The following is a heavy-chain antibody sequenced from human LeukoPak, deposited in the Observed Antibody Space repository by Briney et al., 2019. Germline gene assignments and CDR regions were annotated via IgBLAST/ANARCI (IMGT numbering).Heavy chain of an antibody. CDR1: GYSFTSYW. Sequence: RGESLKISCKGSGYSFTSYWIGWVRQLPGKGLEWMGIIYPGDSDTRYSPSFQGQVTISADKSISTAYLQWSSLKASDTAMFYCARQGTYYDSSGFSRYFDYWGQGTLVTVSS. CDR3: ARQGTYYDSSGFSRYFDY. CDR2: IYPGDSDT. V-gene: IGHV5-51*01. D-gene: IGHD3-22*01. J-gene: IGHJ4*02.